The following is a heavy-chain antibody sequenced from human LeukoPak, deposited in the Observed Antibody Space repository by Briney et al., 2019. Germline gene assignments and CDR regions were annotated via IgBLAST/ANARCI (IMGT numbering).Heavy chain of an antibody. Sequence: ASVKVSCKASGYTFTSYYMHWVRQAPGQGLKWMGWINPNSGGTNYAQKFQGWVTMTRDTSISTAYMELSRLRSDDTAVYYCARGIAVAGTSLVNYYYGMDVWGQGTTVTVSS. CDR3: ARGIAVAGTSLVNYYYGMDV. CDR1: GYTFTSYY. CDR2: INPNSGGT. V-gene: IGHV1-2*04. D-gene: IGHD6-19*01. J-gene: IGHJ6*02.